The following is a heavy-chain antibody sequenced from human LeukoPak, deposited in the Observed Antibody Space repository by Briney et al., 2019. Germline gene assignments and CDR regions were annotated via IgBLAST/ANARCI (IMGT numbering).Heavy chain of an antibody. V-gene: IGHV3-11*06. D-gene: IGHD3-16*01. J-gene: IGHJ5*02. CDR2: ISHGGAYT. Sequence: GGSLRLSCAASGFTFSQFSMSWVRQAPGKGLEWLSDISHGGAYTNYADSVKGRFTISRDNTMDSLYLQMNSLRAEDTAVDDCVTGDRSLGSWGQGTLVTVSS. CDR1: GFTFSQFS. CDR3: VTGDRSLGS.